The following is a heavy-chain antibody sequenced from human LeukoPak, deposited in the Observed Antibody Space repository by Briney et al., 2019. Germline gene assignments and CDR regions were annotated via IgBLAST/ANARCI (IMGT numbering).Heavy chain of an antibody. D-gene: IGHD3-3*01. Sequence: ASVKVSCKASRYTFTSYGISWVRQAPGQGLEGMGWISAYNGNTTYAQKPQGRVTMTTDTTTSTAYMELRSPRSDATAVYYCARRGGPLTIGSDYGGQGTLVTVSS. CDR2: ISAYNGNT. CDR1: RYTFTSYG. V-gene: IGHV1-18*01. CDR3: ARRGGPLTIGSDY. J-gene: IGHJ4*02.